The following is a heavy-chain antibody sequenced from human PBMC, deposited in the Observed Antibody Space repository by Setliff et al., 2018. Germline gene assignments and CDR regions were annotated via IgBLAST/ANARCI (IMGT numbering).Heavy chain of an antibody. CDR1: GFPFSIYS. Sequence: GESLKISCAASGFPFSIYSMHWVRQAPGKGLEWVSSISDSSFHIYYRDSVKGRFTISRDNAGNSLYLQMNSLRADDTAVYYCARSAANGGHDPFDIWGQGTMVTVSS. V-gene: IGHV3-21*01. CDR2: ISDSSFHI. CDR3: ARSAANGGHDPFDI. J-gene: IGHJ3*02. D-gene: IGHD6-25*01.